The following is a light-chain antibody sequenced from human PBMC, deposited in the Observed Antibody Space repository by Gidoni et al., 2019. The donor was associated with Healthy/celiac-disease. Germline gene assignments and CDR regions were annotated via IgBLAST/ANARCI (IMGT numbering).Light chain of an antibody. Sequence: DIHMTQSPSSVSVSVGDSVTISCRASQSIGVWLAWYQQRPGNASNLLIYSASILHRGVPSRFSGAGSGTHFTLTISSLQPEDVGTYFCLQADSFPLTFGQGTRLEI. CDR1: QSIGVW. CDR2: SAS. V-gene: IGKV1-12*01. CDR3: LQADSFPLT. J-gene: IGKJ5*01.